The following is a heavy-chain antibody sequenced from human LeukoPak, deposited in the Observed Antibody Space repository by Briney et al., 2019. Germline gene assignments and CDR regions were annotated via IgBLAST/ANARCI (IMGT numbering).Heavy chain of an antibody. CDR2: IYPGDSDT. D-gene: IGHD1-7*01. J-gene: IGHJ4*02. CDR3: TRALNGNTWWDS. V-gene: IGHV5-51*01. CDR1: GYSFTSYW. Sequence: GESLKISCKGSGYSFTSYWIGWVRQMPGKGLEWMGIIYPGDSDTRYSPSFQGQVTISADKSISTAYLQWRSLQASDTGIYYCTRALNGNTWWDSWGQGTLVTVSS.